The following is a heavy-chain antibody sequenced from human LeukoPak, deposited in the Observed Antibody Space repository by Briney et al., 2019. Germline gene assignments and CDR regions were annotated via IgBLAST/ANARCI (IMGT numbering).Heavy chain of an antibody. J-gene: IGHJ6*03. CDR1: GGSFSGYY. CDR3: ARVHYGDYLYYYYYMDV. D-gene: IGHD4-17*01. CDR2: INHSGST. Sequence: PSETLSLTCAVYGGSFSGYYWSWIRQPPGKGLEWIGQINHSGSTNYNPSPKSRVTISVDTSKNQFSLKLSSVTAADTAVYYCARVHYGDYLYYYYYMDVWGKGTTVTVSS. V-gene: IGHV4-34*01.